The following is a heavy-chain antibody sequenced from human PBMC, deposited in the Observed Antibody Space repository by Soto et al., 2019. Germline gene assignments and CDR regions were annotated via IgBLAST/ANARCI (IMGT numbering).Heavy chain of an antibody. CDR2: ISGSGDNT. J-gene: IGHJ6*03. Sequence: GGSLRLSCAASGFSFSSYAMTWFRQAPGKGLEWVSGISGSGDNTNYADAVKGRFTISRDNSKNTLSLQMSGLRAEDTAVYYCAKGAASSHYYYMDVCGKGTTLTVSS. CDR1: GFSFSSYA. V-gene: IGHV3-23*01. D-gene: IGHD6-13*01. CDR3: AKGAASSHYYYMDV.